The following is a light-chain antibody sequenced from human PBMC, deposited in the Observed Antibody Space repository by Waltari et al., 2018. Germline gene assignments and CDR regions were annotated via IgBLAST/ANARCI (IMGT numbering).Light chain of an antibody. V-gene: IGKV3-15*01. Sequence: EIVMTQSPATLSVSPGERATLSCRASQRISRHLAWYQQKPGQAPRLLIYGASTRATDVPARFSGSGSGTEFTLTISSPQSEDFAVYYCQQYNEWPPLTFGGGTKVEIK. J-gene: IGKJ4*01. CDR2: GAS. CDR1: QRISRH. CDR3: QQYNEWPPLT.